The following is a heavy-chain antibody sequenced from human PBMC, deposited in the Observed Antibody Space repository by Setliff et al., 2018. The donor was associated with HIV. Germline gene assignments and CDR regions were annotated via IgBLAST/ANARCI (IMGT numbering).Heavy chain of an antibody. CDR2: ISGFNGKI. CDR1: GYTFSGYG. J-gene: IGHJ6*03. V-gene: IGHV1-18*01. Sequence: GPSVKVSCKASGYTFSGYGISWVRQAPGQGLEWMGWISGFNGKINYAENFQGRVTLTTDSSASTAHMELWSLTSDDTADYYCARDLGGEHDYADPAYMDVWGKGTTVTVSS. D-gene: IGHD4-17*01. CDR3: ARDLGGEHDYADPAYMDV.